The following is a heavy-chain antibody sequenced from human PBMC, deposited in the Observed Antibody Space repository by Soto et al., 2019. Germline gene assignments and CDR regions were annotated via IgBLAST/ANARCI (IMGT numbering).Heavy chain of an antibody. V-gene: IGHV4-59*01. Sequence: SETLSLTCTVSGGSISSYYWSWIRQPPGKGLEWIGYIYYSGSTNYNPSLKSRVTISVDTSKNQFSLKLSSVTAADTAVYYCARGVKYQLLPPYYYYYMDVRGKGTTVTVSS. CDR2: IYYSGST. CDR3: ARGVKYQLLPPYYYYYMDV. CDR1: GGSISSYY. J-gene: IGHJ6*03. D-gene: IGHD2-2*01.